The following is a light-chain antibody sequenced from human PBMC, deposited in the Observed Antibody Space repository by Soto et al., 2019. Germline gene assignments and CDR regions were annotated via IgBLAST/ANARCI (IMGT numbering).Light chain of an antibody. CDR3: QQYNSYPYT. J-gene: IGKJ2*01. Sequence: DIQMTQSPSTLSASVGDRVTITCRASQRVSSWLAWYQQNPGKAPNLLIYDASSLKSGVPSRFSGSGSGTDFTLTISSLQPDDFATYYCQQYNSYPYTFGQGTKLEIK. CDR2: DAS. CDR1: QRVSSW. V-gene: IGKV1-5*01.